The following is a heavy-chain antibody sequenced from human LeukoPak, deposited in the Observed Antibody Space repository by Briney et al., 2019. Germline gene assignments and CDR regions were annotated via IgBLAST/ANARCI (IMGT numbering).Heavy chain of an antibody. CDR3: VRELRGLGYCTNIGCQTYVY. V-gene: IGHV1-2*02. CDR2: INPNNGDT. J-gene: IGHJ4*02. D-gene: IGHD2-8*01. CDR1: GYSSTGYF. Sequence: ASLTVSCKTSGYSSTGYFIHWLRQAPGQGLEWMGRINPNNGDTNYGQKFQGRVIMTRDTSISTAYMQLSSLRSDDTALYYCVRELRGLGYCTNIGCQTYVYWGQGTQVIVSS.